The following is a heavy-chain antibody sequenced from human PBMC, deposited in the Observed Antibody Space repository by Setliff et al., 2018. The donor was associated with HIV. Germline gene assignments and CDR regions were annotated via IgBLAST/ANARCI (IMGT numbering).Heavy chain of an antibody. CDR1: GYTFTGYY. CDR3: ARDYYDSSGYIFFPGLPDY. V-gene: IGHV1-2*02. D-gene: IGHD3-22*01. CDR2: INPNNGGT. Sequence: ASVKVSCKASGYTFTGYYMHWVRQAPGQGLEWMGWINPNNGGTNYAQKFQGRVTITADESTSTAYMELSSLRSEDTAVYYCARDYYDSSGYIFFPGLPDYWGQGTLVTVSS. J-gene: IGHJ4*02.